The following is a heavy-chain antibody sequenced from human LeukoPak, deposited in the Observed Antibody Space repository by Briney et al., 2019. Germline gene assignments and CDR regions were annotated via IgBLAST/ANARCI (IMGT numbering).Heavy chain of an antibody. Sequence: GRSLRLSCAASGFTFDDYAMHWVRDAPGKGLEWVSLIGWNGGSTYYADSVKGRFIISRDNSKNSLYLQMNSLRPKDTAVYYCAKGTYYSGSGTNYMDVWGKGTTVTVSS. J-gene: IGHJ6*03. CDR1: GFTFDDYA. CDR2: IGWNGGST. V-gene: IGHV3-43D*03. CDR3: AKGTYYSGSGTNYMDV. D-gene: IGHD3-10*01.